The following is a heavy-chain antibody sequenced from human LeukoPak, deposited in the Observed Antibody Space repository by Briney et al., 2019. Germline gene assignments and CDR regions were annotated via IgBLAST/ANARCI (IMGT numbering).Heavy chain of an antibody. CDR1: GYTFTSYA. CDR3: ARVRKSERRILRYFDWSNGGGLDY. CDR2: INTNTGNP. J-gene: IGHJ4*02. D-gene: IGHD3-9*01. Sequence: GASVKVSCKASGYTFTSYAMNWVRQAPGQGLEWMGWINTNTGNPTYAQGFTGRFVFSLDTSVSTAYLQISSLKAEDTAVYYCARVRKSERRILRYFDWSNGGGLDYWGQGTLVTVSS. V-gene: IGHV7-4-1*02.